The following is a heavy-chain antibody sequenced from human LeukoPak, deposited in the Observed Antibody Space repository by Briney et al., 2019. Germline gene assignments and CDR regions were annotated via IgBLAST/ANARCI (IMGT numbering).Heavy chain of an antibody. Sequence: PSETLSLTCAVSGGSFSGYSWNWIRQPPGKGLEWIGEINHSGSTNYNPSLKSRVTISADTSKNQFSLKLSSVTAADTAVYYCARGNLLTAYQDYWGQGNLVTVSS. D-gene: IGHD3-9*01. CDR1: GGSFSGYS. CDR2: INHSGST. CDR3: ARGNLLTAYQDY. V-gene: IGHV4-34*01. J-gene: IGHJ4*02.